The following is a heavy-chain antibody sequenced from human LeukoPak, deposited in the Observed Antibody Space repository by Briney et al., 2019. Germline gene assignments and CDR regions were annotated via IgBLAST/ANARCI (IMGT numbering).Heavy chain of an antibody. CDR3: ARPGFDYYGSGSYEYFQH. Sequence: SETLSLTCAVYGGSFSGYYWSWIRQPPGKGLEWIGEINHSGSTNYNPSLKSRVTISVDTSKNQFSLKLSSVTAADTAVYYCARPGFDYYGSGSYEYFQHWGQGTLVTVSS. V-gene: IGHV4-34*01. CDR1: GGSFSGYY. CDR2: INHSGST. D-gene: IGHD3-10*01. J-gene: IGHJ1*01.